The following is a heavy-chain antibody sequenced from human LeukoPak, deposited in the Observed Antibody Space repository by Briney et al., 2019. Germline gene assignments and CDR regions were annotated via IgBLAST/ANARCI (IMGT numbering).Heavy chain of an antibody. D-gene: IGHD6-19*01. J-gene: IGHJ4*02. CDR1: GFTVSSNY. CDR2: IYSGGST. V-gene: IGHV3-53*01. CDR3: ARGIAVAGIFDY. Sequence: GGSLRLSCAASGFTVSSNYMSWVRQAPGKGLEWVSVIYSGGSTYYAGSVKGRFTISRDNSKNTLYLQMNSLRAEDTAVYYCARGIAVAGIFDYWGQGTLVTVSS.